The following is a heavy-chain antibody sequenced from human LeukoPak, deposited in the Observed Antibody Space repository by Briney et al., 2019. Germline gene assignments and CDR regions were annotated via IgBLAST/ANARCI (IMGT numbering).Heavy chain of an antibody. Sequence: SQTLSLTCAISGDSVSSNSATWNWIRQSPSRGLEWLGGTYYRSKWYNEYAVSVKSRITINPDTSKNRFSLQLNSVTPEDTAVYYCAGSHSSTWYPDCWGQGTLVTVSS. CDR3: AGSHSSTWYPDC. V-gene: IGHV6-1*01. CDR1: GDSVSSNSAT. D-gene: IGHD2-2*01. J-gene: IGHJ4*02. CDR2: TYYRSKWYN.